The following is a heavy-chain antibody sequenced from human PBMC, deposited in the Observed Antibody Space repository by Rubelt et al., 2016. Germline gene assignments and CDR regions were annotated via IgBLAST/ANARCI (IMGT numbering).Heavy chain of an antibody. V-gene: IGHV4-34*01. Sequence: QVQLQQWGAGLLKPSETLSLTCAVYGGSFSDYYWSWIRQPPGKGLEWIGEINHSGSTNYNPSIKSRGTISVDTSKNQVSLKLNSVTAADTTMYYCASQKGGTVTTWGQGTLVTVSS. CDR2: INHSGST. D-gene: IGHD4-17*01. CDR3: ASQKGGTVTT. CDR1: GGSFSDYY. J-gene: IGHJ4*02.